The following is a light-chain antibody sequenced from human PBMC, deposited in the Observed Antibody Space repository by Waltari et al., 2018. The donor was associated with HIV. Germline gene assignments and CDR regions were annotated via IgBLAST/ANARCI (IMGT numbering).Light chain of an antibody. CDR2: EDN. V-gene: IGLV2-23*01. J-gene: IGLJ2*01. CDR3: CAYAGGLE. CDR1: SSDTGNYNL. Sequence: QSALTQPASVSGSPGQSITISCTGTSSDTGNYNLVSWYPLYPGKAPKLSIYEDNKRPSGVSNRFAGSKSADTASLTISGLQAEDEADYYCCAYAGGLEFGGGTKLTVL.